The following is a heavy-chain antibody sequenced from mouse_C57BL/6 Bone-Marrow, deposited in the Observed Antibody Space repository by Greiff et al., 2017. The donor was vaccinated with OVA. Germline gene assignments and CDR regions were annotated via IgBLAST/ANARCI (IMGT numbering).Heavy chain of an antibody. D-gene: IGHD3-2*02. CDR2: ISYDGSN. CDR1: GYSITSGYY. Sequence: EVKLMESGPGLVKPSQSLSLTCSVTGYSITSGYYWNWIRQFPGNKLEWMGYISYDGSNNYNPSLKNRISITRDTSKNQFFLKLNSVTTEDTATYYCARRGDSSDYWGQGTTLTVSS. J-gene: IGHJ2*01. CDR3: ARRGDSSDY. V-gene: IGHV3-6*01.